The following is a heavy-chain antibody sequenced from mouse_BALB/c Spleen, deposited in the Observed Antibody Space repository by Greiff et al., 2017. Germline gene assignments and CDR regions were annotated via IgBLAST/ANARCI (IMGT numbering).Heavy chain of an antibody. J-gene: IGHJ2*01. CDR3: ARDGGRYFDY. V-gene: IGHV5-4*02. Sequence: EVQLVESGGGLVKPGGSLKLSCAASGFTFSDYYMYWVRQTPEKRLEWVATISDGGSYTYYPDSVKGRFTISRDNAKNNLYLQMSSLKSEDTAMYYCARDGGRYFDYWGQGTTLSVSS. CDR2: ISDGGSYT. CDR1: GFTFSDYY.